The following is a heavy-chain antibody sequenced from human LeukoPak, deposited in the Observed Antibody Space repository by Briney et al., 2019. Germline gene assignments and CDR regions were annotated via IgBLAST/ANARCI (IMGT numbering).Heavy chain of an antibody. CDR3: TRGTAVYGGNSPYYFDY. Sequence: SETLSLTCTVSGGSISSYYWSWIRQPPGKGLEWIGYIYYSGSTNYNPSLKSRVSIPVDTSKNQFSLKLTSVTTADTAVYYCTRGTAVYGGNSPYYFDYWGQGTLVTVSS. V-gene: IGHV4-59*01. J-gene: IGHJ4*02. D-gene: IGHD4-23*01. CDR2: IYYSGST. CDR1: GGSISSYY.